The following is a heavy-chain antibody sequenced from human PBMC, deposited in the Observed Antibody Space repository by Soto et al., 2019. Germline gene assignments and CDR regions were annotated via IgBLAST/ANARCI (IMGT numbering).Heavy chain of an antibody. J-gene: IGHJ5*02. CDR3: ARSSHKESWFNP. CDR2: IYTSVST. D-gene: IGHD6-13*01. V-gene: IGHV4-4*07. Sequence: QVQLQESGPGLVKPSETLSLRCTVSNGSLSNSYWNWIRQPAGKGLEGIGRIYTSVSTNYNPSLRSRVTMSVDTSKNQFSLKLNSVTAADTAVYYCARSSHKESWFNPWGQGTLVTVSS. CDR1: NGSLSNSY.